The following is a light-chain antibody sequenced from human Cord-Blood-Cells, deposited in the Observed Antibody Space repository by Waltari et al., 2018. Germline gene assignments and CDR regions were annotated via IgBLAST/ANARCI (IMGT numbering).Light chain of an antibody. CDR2: WAS. Sequence: DIVMTQSPDSLAVSLGERATIHSKSTQSVLYNSNNKNYLAWYQQKPGQPPKLLIYWASTRESGVPDRFSGSGSGTDFTLTISSLQAEDVAVYYCQQYYSTPHTFGQGTKLEIK. J-gene: IGKJ2*01. CDR1: QSVLYNSNNKNY. CDR3: QQYYSTPHT. V-gene: IGKV4-1*01.